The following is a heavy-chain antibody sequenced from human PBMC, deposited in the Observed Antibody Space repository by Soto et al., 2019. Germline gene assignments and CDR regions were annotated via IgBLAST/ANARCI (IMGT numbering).Heavy chain of an antibody. V-gene: IGHV3-23*01. J-gene: IGHJ4*02. CDR2: MSGSSSTT. CDR1: GXTFSNYA. Sequence: LSLSFATSGXTFSNYAMSWVRQAPGGGLEWVSSMSGSSSTTYYADSVRGRFTISRDRSKNTLYLQMSSLRAEDTALYYCAKNQERELPRVIDFWGQGTLVTVSS. D-gene: IGHD1-7*01. CDR3: AKNQERELPRVIDF.